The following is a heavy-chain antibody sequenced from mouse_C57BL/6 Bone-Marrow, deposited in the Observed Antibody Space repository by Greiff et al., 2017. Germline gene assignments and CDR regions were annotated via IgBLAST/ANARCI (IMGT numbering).Heavy chain of an antibody. CDR3: ARWGLLRGDYFGY. CDR1: GYTFTDYY. Sequence: VQLKQSGPELVKPGASVKISCKASGYTFTDYYMNWVKQSHGKSLEWIGDINPNNGGTSYNQKFKGKATLTVDKSSSTAYMELRSLTSEDSAVYYCARWGLLRGDYFGYWGQGTTLTVSS. D-gene: IGHD2-3*01. J-gene: IGHJ2*01. V-gene: IGHV1-26*01. CDR2: INPNNGGT.